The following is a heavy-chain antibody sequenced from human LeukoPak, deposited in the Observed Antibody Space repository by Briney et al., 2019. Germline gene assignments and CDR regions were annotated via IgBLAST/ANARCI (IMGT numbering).Heavy chain of an antibody. Sequence: GGPPRLSCAVSGFTFTSYPMSWVRQAPGKGLEWVSGISNGKGISDYYADSVKGRFTISRDNSKNTLYLQMNSLRAEDTAVYYCVKRRDAYPIRGTFDSWGQGALVTVSS. CDR3: VKRRDAYPIRGTFDS. D-gene: IGHD5-24*01. V-gene: IGHV3-23*01. CDR1: GFTFTSYP. CDR2: ISNGKGISD. J-gene: IGHJ4*02.